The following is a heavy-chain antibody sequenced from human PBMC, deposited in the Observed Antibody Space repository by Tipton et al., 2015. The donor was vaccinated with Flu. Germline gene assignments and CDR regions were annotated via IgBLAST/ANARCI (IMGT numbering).Heavy chain of an antibody. CDR2: INHSGST. Sequence: TLSLTCAVYGGSFSGYYWSWIRQPPGKGLEWIGEINHSGSTNYNPSLKSRVTISVDTSKNQFSLKLSSVTAADTAVYYGARVGSAAAGTNWGQVTLVTVSS. D-gene: IGHD6-13*01. CDR3: ARVGSAAAGTN. V-gene: IGHV4-34*01. J-gene: IGHJ4*02. CDR1: GGSFSGYY.